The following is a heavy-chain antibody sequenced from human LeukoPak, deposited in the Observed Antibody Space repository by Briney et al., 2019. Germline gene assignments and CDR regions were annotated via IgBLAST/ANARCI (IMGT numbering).Heavy chain of an antibody. CDR1: GFTFSSHA. J-gene: IGHJ4*02. D-gene: IGHD4-17*01. CDR3: ARYGDCLDY. CDR2: ISISGDTT. Sequence: GGSLRLSCGASGFTFSSHAMTWVRQAPGKGLEWVSAISISGDTTYCADAVKGRFTISRDNSKNTVYLQMNSLRAEDTAVYYCARYGDCLDYWGQGTLVTVSS. V-gene: IGHV3-23*01.